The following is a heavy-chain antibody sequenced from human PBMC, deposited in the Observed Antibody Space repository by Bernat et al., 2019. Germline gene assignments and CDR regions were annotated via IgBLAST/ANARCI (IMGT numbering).Heavy chain of an antibody. D-gene: IGHD6-13*01. CDR1: GFTFSSYE. CDR2: ISSSGSTI. CDR3: ARSGWLPALRCYGMDV. Sequence: EVQLVESGGGLVQPGGSLRLSCAASGFTFSSYEMNWVRQAPGKGLEWVSYISSSGSTIYYADSVKGRFTISRDNAKNSLYLQMNSLRAEDTAVYYCARSGWLPALRCYGMDVWGQGTTVTVSS. J-gene: IGHJ6*02. V-gene: IGHV3-48*03.